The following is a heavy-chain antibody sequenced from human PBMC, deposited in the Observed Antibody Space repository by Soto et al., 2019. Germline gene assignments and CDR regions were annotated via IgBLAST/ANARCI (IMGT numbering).Heavy chain of an antibody. J-gene: IGHJ5*02. V-gene: IGHV6-1*01. Sequence: SQTLSLTCAISGDSVSSNRAAWNWIRQSPSRGLEWLGRTYYRSKWYNDYAVSVKSRITINPDTSKNQFSLQLNSVTPEDTAVYYCARWQNWNFSHGSYNWFDPWGQGTLVTVSS. CDR1: GDSVSSNRAA. CDR2: TYYRSKWYN. D-gene: IGHD1-7*01. CDR3: ARWQNWNFSHGSYNWFDP.